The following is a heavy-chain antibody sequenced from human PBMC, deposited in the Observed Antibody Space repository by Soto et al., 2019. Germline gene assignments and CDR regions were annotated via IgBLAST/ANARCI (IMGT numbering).Heavy chain of an antibody. CDR3: AMSRLFSWRHRPKVYYYYGMDV. CDR2: IIPIFGTA. J-gene: IGHJ6*02. Sequence: SVKVSCKASGGTFSSYAISWVRQAPGQGLEWMGGIIPIFGTADYAQKFQGRVTITADESTSTAYMELSSLRSEDTAVYYCAMSRLFSWRHRPKVYYYYGMDVWGQGTTVTVSS. CDR1: GGTFSSYA. V-gene: IGHV1-69*13. D-gene: IGHD3-3*01.